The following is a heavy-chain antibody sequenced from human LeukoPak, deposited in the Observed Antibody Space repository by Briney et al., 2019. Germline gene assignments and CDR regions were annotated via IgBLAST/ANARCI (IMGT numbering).Heavy chain of an antibody. CDR1: GFTFSSSA. CDR2: ISGSGEST. D-gene: IGHD3-10*01. Sequence: GGSLRLSCAAFGFTFSSSAMNWVRQAPGRGLEWVSTISGSGESTYYADSVKGRFTISRDNSKNTVYLQLNSLRAEDTAVYFRAKDSATYGRFDYWGQGTLVTVSS. CDR3: AKDSATYGRFDY. J-gene: IGHJ4*02. V-gene: IGHV3-23*01.